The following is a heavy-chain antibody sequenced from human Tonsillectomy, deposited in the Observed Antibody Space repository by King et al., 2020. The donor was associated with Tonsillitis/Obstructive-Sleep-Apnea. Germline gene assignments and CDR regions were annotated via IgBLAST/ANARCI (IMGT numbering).Heavy chain of an antibody. D-gene: IGHD2-8*01. CDR2: INHSGST. Sequence: VQLQQWGAGLLKPSETLSLTCVVYGGSFSGYYWSWIRQPPGKGLEWIGEINHSGSTNYNPSLKSRVTLSVDTSKNQFSLKLSSVTAADTAVYYCARFGADFVVLPPPYNWFDPWGQGTLVTVSS. J-gene: IGHJ5*02. CDR1: GGSFSGYY. V-gene: IGHV4-34*01. CDR3: ARFGADFVVLPPPYNWFDP.